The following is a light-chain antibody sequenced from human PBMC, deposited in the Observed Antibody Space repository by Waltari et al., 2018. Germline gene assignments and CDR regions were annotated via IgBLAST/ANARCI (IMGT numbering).Light chain of an antibody. J-gene: IGKJ2*01. CDR2: LAS. CDR3: QQYNTYPYT. V-gene: IGKV1-5*03. CDR1: QSINNW. Sequence: DIQMTQSPSILSASVGERVTISCRASQSINNWLAWYQQKPGKAPKLLIYLASSLESGVPSRFSGSRSGTEFTLTISSLQPDDFATYYCQQYNTYPYTFGQGTKLEIK.